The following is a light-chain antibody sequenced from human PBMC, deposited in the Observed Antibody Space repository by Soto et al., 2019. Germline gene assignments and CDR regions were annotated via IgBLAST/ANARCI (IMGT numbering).Light chain of an antibody. V-gene: IGLV8-61*01. J-gene: IGLJ3*02. CDR3: VLYMGSGPYGV. CDR2: STN. Sequence: QAVVTQEPSFSVSPGGTVTLTCGLSSGSVSAGYYPSWYQQTPGQAPRTLIYSTNTRSSGVPDRFSGSILGNTAALTITGAQADDESDYYCVLYMGSGPYGVFGGGTKVTVL. CDR1: SGSVSAGYY.